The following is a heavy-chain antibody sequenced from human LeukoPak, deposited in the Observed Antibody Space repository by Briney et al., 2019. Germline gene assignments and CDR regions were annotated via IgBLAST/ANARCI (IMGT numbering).Heavy chain of an antibody. CDR3: ARELRGIQLWYFDY. Sequence: GGSLRLSCAASGFTFSNYSMNWVRQAPGKGLEWVSSISSSSSYIYYADSVKGRFTISRDNAKNSLYLQMNSLRAEDTAVYYCARELRGIQLWYFDYWGQGTLVTVSS. CDR2: ISSSSSYI. CDR1: GFTFSNYS. J-gene: IGHJ4*02. V-gene: IGHV3-21*01. D-gene: IGHD5-18*01.